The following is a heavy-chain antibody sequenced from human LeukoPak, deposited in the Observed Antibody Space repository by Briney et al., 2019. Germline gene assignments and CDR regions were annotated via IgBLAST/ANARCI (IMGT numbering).Heavy chain of an antibody. V-gene: IGHV1-18*01. CDR1: GYTFTSYG. Sequence: ASVKVSCKASGYTFTSYGISWVRQAPGQGLEWMGWISAYNGNTNYAQKFQGRVTMTRDTSISTAYMELSRLRSDDTAVYYCARDYCSTTSCYSPWGQGTLVTVSS. CDR2: ISAYNGNT. CDR3: ARDYCSTTSCYSP. D-gene: IGHD2-2*01. J-gene: IGHJ5*02.